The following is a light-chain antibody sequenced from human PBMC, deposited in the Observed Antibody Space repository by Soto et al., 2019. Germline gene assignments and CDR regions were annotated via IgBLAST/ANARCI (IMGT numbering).Light chain of an antibody. Sequence: EIVLTQSPGTLSSSPGGRATLSCGASQSVTSNYLAWYQQKPGQAPRLLIFGASIRVKGIPDRFIGSGSGTDFTLTINRLEPEDSAVYYCQQFDDSVTFGQGTRLEIK. CDR1: QSVTSNY. J-gene: IGKJ5*01. CDR2: GAS. CDR3: QQFDDSVT. V-gene: IGKV3-20*01.